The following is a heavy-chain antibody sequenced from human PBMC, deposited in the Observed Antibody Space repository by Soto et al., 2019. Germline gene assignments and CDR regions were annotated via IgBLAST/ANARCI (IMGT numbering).Heavy chain of an antibody. D-gene: IGHD5-18*01. CDR3: AKEGTAMVWYFDL. V-gene: IGHV3-30*18. J-gene: IGHJ2*01. CDR1: GFTFSSYG. CDR2: ISYDGSNK. Sequence: SLRLSCAASGFTFSSYGMHWVRQAPGKGLEWVAVISYDGSNKYYADSVKGRFTISRDNSKNTLYLQMNSLRAEDTAVYYCAKEGTAMVWYFDLWGRGTLVPVSS.